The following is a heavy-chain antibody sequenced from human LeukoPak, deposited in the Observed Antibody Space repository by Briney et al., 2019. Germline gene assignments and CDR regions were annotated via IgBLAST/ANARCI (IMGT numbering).Heavy chain of an antibody. CDR2: INHSGST. CDR1: GGSFSGYY. D-gene: IGHD6-19*01. CDR3: ARGLRYSSGWPYFQH. V-gene: IGHV4-34*01. J-gene: IGHJ1*01. Sequence: PSETLSLTCAVYGGSFSGYYWSWIRQPPGKGLEWIGEINHSGSTNYNPSLKSRVNISVDTSKNQFSLKLSSVTAADTAVYYCARGLRYSSGWPYFQHWGQGTLVTVSS.